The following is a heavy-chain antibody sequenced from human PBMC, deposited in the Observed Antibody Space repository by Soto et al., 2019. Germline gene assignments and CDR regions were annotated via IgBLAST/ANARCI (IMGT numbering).Heavy chain of an antibody. CDR1: GGSISSDY. Sequence: QVQLQESGPGLVKPSETLSLTCTVSGGSISSDYWIWIRQPTGKGLEWIWYIYYSGSTNYNPSLTIRVTISVDTSKNQFSLKLSSVTAADTAVYYCARERQYYYGMDVWGQGTTVTVAS. J-gene: IGHJ6*02. V-gene: IGHV4-59*01. D-gene: IGHD6-25*01. CDR2: IYYSGST. CDR3: ARERQYYYGMDV.